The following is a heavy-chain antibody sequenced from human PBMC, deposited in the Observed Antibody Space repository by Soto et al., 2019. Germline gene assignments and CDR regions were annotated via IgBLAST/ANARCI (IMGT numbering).Heavy chain of an antibody. CDR2: IIPILGIA. D-gene: IGHD4-17*01. CDR1: GGTFSSYT. Sequence: GASVKVSCKASGGTFSSYTISWVRQAPGQGLEWMGRIIPILGIANYAQKFQGRVTITADKSTSTAYMELSSLRSEDTAVYYCARAKPAYGDYEGAFDIWGKGKIFT. J-gene: IGHJ3*02. CDR3: ARAKPAYGDYEGAFDI. V-gene: IGHV1-69*02.